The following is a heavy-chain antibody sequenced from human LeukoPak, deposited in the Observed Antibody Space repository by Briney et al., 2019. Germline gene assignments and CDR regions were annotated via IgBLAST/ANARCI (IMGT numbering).Heavy chain of an antibody. CDR3: ARAYYDFWSGSQQKYYFDY. D-gene: IGHD3-3*01. V-gene: IGHV4-59*01. J-gene: IGHJ4*02. CDR1: GGSISGYY. CDR2: IYYSGST. Sequence: SETLSLTCTVSGGSISGYYWSWIRQPPGKGLEWIGYIYYSGSTNYNPSLKSRVTISVDTSKNQFSLKLSSVTAADTAVYYCARAYYDFWSGSQQKYYFDYWGQGTLVTVSS.